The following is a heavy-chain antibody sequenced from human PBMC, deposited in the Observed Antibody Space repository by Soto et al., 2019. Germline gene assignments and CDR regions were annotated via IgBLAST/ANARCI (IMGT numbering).Heavy chain of an antibody. CDR3: ASDYNAYQRQHVFDI. Sequence: QVQLVQSGAEGNKPGASVKVACKASGYSFNSYYMHWVRQAPGQGPEWMGVINPSGASTSYAQKFQGRVTMTRDTSTSTVYMELSSLRSEDTALYYCASDYNAYQRQHVFDIWGQGTLVTVSS. D-gene: IGHD3-10*01. CDR1: GYSFNSYY. V-gene: IGHV1-46*02. J-gene: IGHJ3*02. CDR2: INPSGAST.